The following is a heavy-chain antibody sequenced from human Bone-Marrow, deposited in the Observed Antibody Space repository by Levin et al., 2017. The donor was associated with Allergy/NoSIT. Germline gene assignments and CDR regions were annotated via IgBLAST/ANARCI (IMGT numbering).Heavy chain of an antibody. CDR3: ARGRERSTGELNTQY. CDR2: INPNSGDT. CDR1: GYSFTGYY. J-gene: IGHJ4*02. V-gene: IGHV1-2*02. D-gene: IGHD1-14*01. Sequence: ASVKVSCKASGYSFTGYYMHWVRQAPGQGLEWMGWINPNSGDTTYAQNFQGSVTMTRDTSISTAYMELSRLTSDDTAVYYCARGRERSTGELNTQYWGQGTLVTVSS.